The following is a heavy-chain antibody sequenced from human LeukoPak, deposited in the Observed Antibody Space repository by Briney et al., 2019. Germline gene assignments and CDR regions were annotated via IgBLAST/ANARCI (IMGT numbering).Heavy chain of an antibody. CDR3: ARGLGARGVGY. Sequence: SETLSLTCAVSGGSISSSNWWNWVRLPPGKGLEWIGEIYHSGSTNYNPSLKSRVTISVDKPKNQFSLKLSSIDAADTAVYYCARGLGARGVGYWGQGTLVTVSS. CDR1: GGSISSSNW. D-gene: IGHD1-26*01. J-gene: IGHJ4*02. V-gene: IGHV4-4*02. CDR2: IYHSGST.